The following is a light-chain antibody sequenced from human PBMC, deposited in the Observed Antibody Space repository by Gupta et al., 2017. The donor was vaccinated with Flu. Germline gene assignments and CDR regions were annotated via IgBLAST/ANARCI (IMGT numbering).Light chain of an antibody. CDR1: QSGLYSSNNKNY. CDR3: QQYDSNPSLT. CDR2: WAS. V-gene: IGKV4-1*01. Sequence: DTVMIPPPDLPPVSLGERATINCKSSQSGLYSSNNKNYLAWYQQKPGQPPKLLIYWASTRESGVPDRFSGSGYGTDLTLTISSRQEEDVAVYYCQQYDSNPSLTFGGGTKVEIK. J-gene: IGKJ4*01.